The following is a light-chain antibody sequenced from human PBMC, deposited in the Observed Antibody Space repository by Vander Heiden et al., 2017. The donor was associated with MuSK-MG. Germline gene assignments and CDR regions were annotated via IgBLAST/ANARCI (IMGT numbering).Light chain of an antibody. J-gene: IGKJ1*01. CDR2: YAS. CDR1: QHIGSS. Sequence: VLTQSPAFQSVTPQEKVTITCRASQHIGSSLHWYQQRPGQSPKLLIKYASQSVSGVPSRFGGSGSGTDFTLTINSLETEDAATYYCHQSSSLFWTFGQGTKVEIK. V-gene: IGKV6-21*01. CDR3: HQSSSLFWT.